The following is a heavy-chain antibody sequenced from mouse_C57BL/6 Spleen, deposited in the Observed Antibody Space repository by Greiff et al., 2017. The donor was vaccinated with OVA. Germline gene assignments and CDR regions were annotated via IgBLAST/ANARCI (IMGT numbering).Heavy chain of an antibody. V-gene: IGHV3-6*01. J-gene: IGHJ1*03. CDR3: ARIYYDYDYWYFDV. CDR2: ISYDGSN. CDR1: GYSITSGYY. Sequence: DVQLQESGPGLVKPSQSLSLTCSVTGYSITSGYYWNWIRQFPGNKLEWMGYISYDGSNNYNPSLKNRISITRDTSKNQFFLKLNSVTTEDTATYYCARIYYDYDYWYFDVWGTGTTVTVSS. D-gene: IGHD2-4*01.